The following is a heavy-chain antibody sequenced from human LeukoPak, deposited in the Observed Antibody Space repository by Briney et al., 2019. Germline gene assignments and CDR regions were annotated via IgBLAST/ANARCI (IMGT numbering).Heavy chain of an antibody. Sequence: ASVKVSCKASGYTFTSYYVHWVRQAPGQGLEWLGIINPNVGSTNYAQKFQGRVTITADESTSTAYMELSSLRSEDPAVYYCARGSISVISSIAAAGTPNFFDYWGQGTLVTVSS. CDR3: ARGSISVISSIAAAGTPNFFDY. J-gene: IGHJ4*02. CDR2: INPNVGST. CDR1: GYTFTSYY. D-gene: IGHD6-13*01. V-gene: IGHV1-46*01.